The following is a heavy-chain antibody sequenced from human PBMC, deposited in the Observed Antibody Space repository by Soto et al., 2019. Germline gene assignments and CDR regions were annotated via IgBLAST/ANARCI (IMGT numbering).Heavy chain of an antibody. J-gene: IGHJ3*02. CDR2: IYYSGST. CDR3: ARRSPGQLADAFDI. CDR1: GGSISSGGYY. Sequence: QVQLQESGPGLVKPSQTLSLTCTVSGGSISSGGYYWSWIRQHPGKGLEWIGYIYYSGSTYYNPSLKSRVTISVDTSKNQFSLKLSSVTAADTAVYYCARRSPGQLADAFDIWGQGTMVTVSS. D-gene: IGHD6-13*01. V-gene: IGHV4-31*03.